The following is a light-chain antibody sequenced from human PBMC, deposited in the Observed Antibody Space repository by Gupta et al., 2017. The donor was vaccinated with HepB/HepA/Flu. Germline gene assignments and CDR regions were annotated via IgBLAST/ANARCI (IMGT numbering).Light chain of an antibody. Sequence: QSALTQPASVSGSPGQSITISCPGTSSDVGNYNYISWYQHHPGKAPKLIIYDVTNRPSGVSNRFSGSKSGNTASLTISGLQAGDEADYYCNSYTTISTWVFGGGTRLTVL. J-gene: IGLJ3*02. CDR2: DVT. V-gene: IGLV2-14*03. CDR1: SSDVGNYNY. CDR3: NSYTTISTWV.